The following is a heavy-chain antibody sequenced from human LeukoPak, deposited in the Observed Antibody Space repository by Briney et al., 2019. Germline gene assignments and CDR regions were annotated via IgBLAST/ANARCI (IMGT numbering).Heavy chain of an antibody. J-gene: IGHJ4*02. D-gene: IGHD3-10*01. Sequence: GGSLRLSCAASGFTFGNFWMSWVRQAPGRGLQWVASMKGDGSHIYYVDSVKGRFTISRDNARNSLFLQMNSLRAEDTAVYYCGSLFGGVPIFNSGAQGPLVTVSS. CDR1: GFTFGNFW. V-gene: IGHV3-7*01. CDR2: MKGDGSHI. CDR3: GSLFGGVPIFNS.